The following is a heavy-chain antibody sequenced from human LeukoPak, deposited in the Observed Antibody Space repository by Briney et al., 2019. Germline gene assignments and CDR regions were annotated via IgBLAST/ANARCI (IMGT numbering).Heavy chain of an antibody. CDR2: INSNSGGT. CDR1: GYTFIGYY. Sequence: ASVKVSCKASGYTFIGYYMHWVRQAPGQGLEWMGWINSNSGGTNYAQKFQGRVTMTRDTSISTACMELSRLRSDDTAVYYCARADEYGYFDYWGQGTLVTVSS. D-gene: IGHD4/OR15-4a*01. V-gene: IGHV1-2*02. J-gene: IGHJ4*02. CDR3: ARADEYGYFDY.